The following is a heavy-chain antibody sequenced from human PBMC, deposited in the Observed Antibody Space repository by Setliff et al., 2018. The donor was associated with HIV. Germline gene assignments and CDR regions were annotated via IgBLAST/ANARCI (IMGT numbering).Heavy chain of an antibody. CDR1: GGSIDNNKYY. CDR2: MKSKGES. V-gene: IGHV4-39*01. J-gene: IGHJ5*02. D-gene: IGHD3-10*01. CDR3: ARHRQISDWFDP. Sequence: SETLSLTCSVSGGSIDNNKYYWTWIRQPPGKGLEWIGIMKSKGESFYNASFTNGVLISIDTSKNRFSLTMTSVTAADTAVYYCARHRQISDWFDPWGQGILVTVSS.